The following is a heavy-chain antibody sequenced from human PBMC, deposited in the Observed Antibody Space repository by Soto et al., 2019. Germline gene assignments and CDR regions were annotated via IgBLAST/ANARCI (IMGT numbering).Heavy chain of an antibody. CDR2: IHYSGNT. D-gene: IGHD3-10*01. CDR1: GGSLRTYH. J-gene: IGHJ3*02. V-gene: IGHV4-59*01. Sequence: QVQLQESGPGLVKPSETLSLTCIVSGGSLRTYHWSWIRQPPGKGLEWIGYIHYSGNTNYNPSLKSRVTISLDASKNQFSLGLTSVSAADTAVYYCARDDGSEEDAFDIWGQGTMVTVSS. CDR3: ARDDGSEEDAFDI.